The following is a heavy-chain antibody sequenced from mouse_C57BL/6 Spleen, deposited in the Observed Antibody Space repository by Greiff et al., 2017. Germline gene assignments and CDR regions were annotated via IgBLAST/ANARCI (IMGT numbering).Heavy chain of an antibody. V-gene: IGHV1-4*01. CDR1: GYTFTSYT. J-gene: IGHJ3*01. Sequence: VQLQQSGAELARPGASVKMSCKASGYTFTSYTMHWVKQRPGQGLEWIGYINPSSGYTKYNQKFKDKATLTADKSSSTAYMQLSSLTSEDSAVYYCAREGNYYYDLAYWGQGTLVTVSA. CDR2: INPSSGYT. CDR3: AREGNYYYDLAY. D-gene: IGHD2-4*01.